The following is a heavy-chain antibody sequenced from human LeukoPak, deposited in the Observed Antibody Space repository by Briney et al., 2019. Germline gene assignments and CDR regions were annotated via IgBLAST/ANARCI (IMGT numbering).Heavy chain of an antibody. CDR2: ISSSGITI. CDR3: ARTSITMIVVGSGDAFAI. CDR1: GFTFSSYE. J-gene: IGHJ3*02. Sequence: GGSLRLSCAASGFTFSSYEMNWVRQAPGKGLEWVSYISSSGITIYYADSVKGRFTVSRDNAKNSLYLQMHSLRAEDTAVYYCARTSITMIVVGSGDAFAIWGQGTMVTVSS. D-gene: IGHD3-22*01. V-gene: IGHV3-48*03.